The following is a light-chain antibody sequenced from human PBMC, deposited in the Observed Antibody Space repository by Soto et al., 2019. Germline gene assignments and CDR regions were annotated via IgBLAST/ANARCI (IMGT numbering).Light chain of an antibody. CDR3: SSPTKNVAWV. CDR2: EVS. CDR1: SGDVGAFNY. J-gene: IGLJ3*02. V-gene: IGLV2-14*01. Sequence: QSALTQPASVSGSPGQSITISCTGTSGDVGAFNYISWYQQHPGKAPKLLTYEVSNRPSGVSNRFSGSKSGNTASLTISGLQPEDESDYYCSSPTKNVAWVFGGGTKLTVL.